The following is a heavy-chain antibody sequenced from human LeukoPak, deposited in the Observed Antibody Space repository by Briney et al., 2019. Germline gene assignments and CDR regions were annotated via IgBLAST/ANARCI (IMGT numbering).Heavy chain of an antibody. D-gene: IGHD5-12*01. CDR3: ARYIMGLNSAYDI. V-gene: IGHV3-23*01. CDR2: ITVSGTNT. J-gene: IGHJ3*02. CDR1: GFTLSSYA. Sequence: PGGSLRLSCAASGFTLSSYAMSWVRRAPRKGLEWVSGITVSGTNTYDADSVKGRFTISRDNSKNAVYLQMNSLRAEDTAVYYCARYIMGLNSAYDIWGQGTMVTVSS.